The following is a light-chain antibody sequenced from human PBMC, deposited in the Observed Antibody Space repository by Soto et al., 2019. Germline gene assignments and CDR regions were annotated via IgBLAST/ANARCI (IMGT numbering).Light chain of an antibody. Sequence: DIVMTQSPDSLAVSLGERATINCKSSQSVLYSSNNKNYLAWYQQKPGQPPKLLIHWASTRESGVPDRFSGSGSGTDFPLTISSLQAEDVAVYYCQQYYSTPPLTFGGGTKVEIK. CDR2: WAS. CDR3: QQYYSTPPLT. J-gene: IGKJ4*01. CDR1: QSVLYSSNNKNY. V-gene: IGKV4-1*01.